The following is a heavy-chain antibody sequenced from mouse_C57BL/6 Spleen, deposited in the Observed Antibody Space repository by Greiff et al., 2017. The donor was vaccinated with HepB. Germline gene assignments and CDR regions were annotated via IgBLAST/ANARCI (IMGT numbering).Heavy chain of an antibody. Sequence: DVQLVESGPVLVKPGASVKMSCKASGYTFTDYYMNWVKQSHGKSLEWIGVINPYNGGTSYNQKFKGKATLTVDKSSSTAYMELNSLTSEDSAVYYCARTYYSKSNYAMDYWGQGTSVTVSS. V-gene: IGHV1-19*01. J-gene: IGHJ4*01. CDR2: INPYNGGT. CDR3: ARTYYSKSNYAMDY. D-gene: IGHD2-5*01. CDR1: GYTFTDYY.